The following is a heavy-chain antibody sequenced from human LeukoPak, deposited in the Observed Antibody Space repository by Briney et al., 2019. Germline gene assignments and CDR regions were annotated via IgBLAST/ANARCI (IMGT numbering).Heavy chain of an antibody. J-gene: IGHJ4*02. CDR3: AKDLTWSGYQMYYFDY. CDR2: ISGSGGST. V-gene: IGHV3-23*01. D-gene: IGHD3-3*01. Sequence: GGSLRLSCAASGFTFSIDAMSWGRQAPGKGLECGSAISGSGGSTYYADSVKGRFTISRDNSKNTLYLQMNRLRAEDTEVYYCAKDLTWSGYQMYYFDYWGQGTLVTVSS. CDR1: GFTFSIDA.